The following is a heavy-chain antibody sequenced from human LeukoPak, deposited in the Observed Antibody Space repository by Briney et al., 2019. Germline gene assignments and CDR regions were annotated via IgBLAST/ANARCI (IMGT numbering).Heavy chain of an antibody. CDR3: AREPIAAAGTDWFDP. CDR2: ISSSSYI. CDR1: GFTFSSYS. J-gene: IGHJ5*02. V-gene: IGHV3-21*01. Sequence: PGGSLRLSCAASGFTFSSYSMNWVRQAPGKGLEWVSSISSSSYIYYADSVKGRFTISRDNAKNSLYLQMNSLRAEDTAVYYCAREPIAAAGTDWFDPWGQGTLVTVSS. D-gene: IGHD6-13*01.